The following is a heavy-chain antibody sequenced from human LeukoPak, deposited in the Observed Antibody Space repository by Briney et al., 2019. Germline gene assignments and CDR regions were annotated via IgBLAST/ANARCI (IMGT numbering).Heavy chain of an antibody. J-gene: IGHJ4*02. CDR3: AKGRIQTYMAPEY. D-gene: IGHD5-18*01. V-gene: IGHV3-11*01. Sequence: GGSLRLSCAASGFTFSDYYMSWIRQAPGKGLEWVSYISSSGSTIYYADSVKGRFTISRDNAKNSLYLQMNSLRAEDTAVYYCAKGRIQTYMAPEYWGQGTLVTVSS. CDR1: GFTFSDYY. CDR2: ISSSGSTI.